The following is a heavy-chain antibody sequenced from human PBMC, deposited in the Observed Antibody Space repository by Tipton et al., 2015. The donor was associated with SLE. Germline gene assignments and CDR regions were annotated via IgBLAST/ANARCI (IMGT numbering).Heavy chain of an antibody. J-gene: IGHJ6*02. CDR3: ARDAHRKYSGYDDIYYCDGMDV. V-gene: IGHV4-59*01. Sequence: TLSLTCTVSGGSISSYYWSWIRQPPGKGLEWIGYIYYSGSTNYNPSLKSRVTISVDTSKNQFSLKLSSVTAADTAVYYCARDAHRKYSGYDDIYYCDGMDVWGQGTTVTVSS. CDR1: GGSISSYY. CDR2: IYYSGST. D-gene: IGHD5-12*01.